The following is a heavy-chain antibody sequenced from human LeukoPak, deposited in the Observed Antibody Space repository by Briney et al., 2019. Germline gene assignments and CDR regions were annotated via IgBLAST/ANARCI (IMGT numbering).Heavy chain of an antibody. CDR1: GFTFSSYA. Sequence: GGSLRLSCAASGFTFSSYAMSWVRQAPGKGLEWVSPISAGGGSTYYADPVKGRFTISRDNSKNTLYLQMNSLRAEDTAVYYCARWFSSSWHPDIWGQGTMVTVSS. CDR3: ARWFSSSWHPDI. D-gene: IGHD6-13*01. J-gene: IGHJ3*02. CDR2: ISAGGGST. V-gene: IGHV3-23*01.